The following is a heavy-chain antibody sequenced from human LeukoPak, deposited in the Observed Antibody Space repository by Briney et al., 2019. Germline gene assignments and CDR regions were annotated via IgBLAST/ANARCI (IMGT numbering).Heavy chain of an antibody. D-gene: IGHD3-22*01. Sequence: GGSLRLSCAASGFTFSTYSINWVRQAPGKGLEWVSSITRSSIYKYYADSVKGRFTISRDNAKNSLYLNSLRAEDTAVYYCARVRYDGSGYYSISDYWGQGTLVTVSS. CDR2: ITRSSIYK. V-gene: IGHV3-21*01. CDR1: GFTFSTYS. CDR3: ARVRYDGSGYYSISDY. J-gene: IGHJ4*02.